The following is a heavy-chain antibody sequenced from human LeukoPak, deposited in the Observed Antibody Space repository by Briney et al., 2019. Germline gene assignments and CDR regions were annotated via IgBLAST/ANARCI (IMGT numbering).Heavy chain of an antibody. CDR2: INSDGSST. Sequence: GGSLRLSCAASGFTFSSYWMHWVRQAPGKGLVWVSRINSDGSSTSYADSVKGRFTISRDNAKNTLYLQMNSLRAEDTAVYYCAKVYYYGSGSYFNYWGQGTLVTVSS. V-gene: IGHV3-74*01. CDR3: AKVYYYGSGSYFNY. D-gene: IGHD3-10*01. CDR1: GFTFSSYW. J-gene: IGHJ4*02.